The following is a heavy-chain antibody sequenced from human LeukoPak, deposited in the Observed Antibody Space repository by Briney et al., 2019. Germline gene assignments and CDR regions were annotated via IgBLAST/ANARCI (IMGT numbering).Heavy chain of an antibody. J-gene: IGHJ5*02. CDR1: GGSFSGYY. Sequence: SETLSLTCAVYGGSFSGYYWSWIRQPPGKGLECSGEINHSGSTNYNPYLKSRVTISVDTSKNQFSLKLSSVTAADPAVSYCATPSVVVVVAATQDWFDPWGQGTLVTVSS. CDR3: ATPSVVVVVAATQDWFDP. D-gene: IGHD2-15*01. V-gene: IGHV4-34*01. CDR2: INHSGST.